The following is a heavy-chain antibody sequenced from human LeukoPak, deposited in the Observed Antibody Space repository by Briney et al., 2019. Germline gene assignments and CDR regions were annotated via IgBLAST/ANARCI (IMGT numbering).Heavy chain of an antibody. D-gene: IGHD4-17*01. CDR3: ARLLNDYGDTSFDY. V-gene: IGHV1-69*01. CDR2: IIPIFGTA. Sequence: SVKVSCKAPGGTFSSYAISWVRQAPGQGLEWMGGIIPIFGTANYAQKFQGRVTITADESTSTAYMELSSLRSEDTAVYYCARLLNDYGDTSFDYWGQGTLVTVSS. J-gene: IGHJ4*02. CDR1: GGTFSSYA.